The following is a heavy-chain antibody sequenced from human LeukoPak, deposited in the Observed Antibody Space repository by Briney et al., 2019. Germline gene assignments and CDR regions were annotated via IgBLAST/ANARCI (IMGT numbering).Heavy chain of an antibody. J-gene: IGHJ6*04. D-gene: IGHD6-13*01. CDR2: IYYSGST. CDR1: GGSVSSGSSY. Sequence: SETLSLTCSVSGGSVSSGSSYWSWIRQSPGKGLEWIGYIYYSGSTNYNPSLKSRVTISVDTAKNQFSLKLSSVTAADTAVYYCARSLKPAVAPVGVWGKGTTVTVSS. V-gene: IGHV4-61*01. CDR3: ARSLKPAVAPVGV.